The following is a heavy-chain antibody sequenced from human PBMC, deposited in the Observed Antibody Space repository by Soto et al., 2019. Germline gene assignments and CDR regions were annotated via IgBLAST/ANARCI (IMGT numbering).Heavy chain of an antibody. CDR2: ISYDGSNK. CDR3: AKTGPPALDY. V-gene: IGHV3-30*18. J-gene: IGHJ4*02. Sequence: GGSLRLSCAASGFTFSSYGMHWVRQAPGKGLEWLAVISYDGSNKYYADSVKGRFTISRDNSKNTLYLQMNSLRAEDTAVYYCAKTGPPALDYWGQGTLVTVSS. CDR1: GFTFSSYG.